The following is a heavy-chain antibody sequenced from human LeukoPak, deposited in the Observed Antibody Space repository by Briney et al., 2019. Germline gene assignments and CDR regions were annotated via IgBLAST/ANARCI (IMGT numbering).Heavy chain of an antibody. V-gene: IGHV4-4*07. Sequence: SETLSLTCTVSGGSINRYYWRWMPHPPGKRREEIGRIYTSLSSNYHPSLKSRVTMSVHTSKNQFSLKLSSVTAADTAVYYCARVNSAGESLRYFDWLPPSNWFDPWGQGTLVTVSS. CDR1: GGSINRYY. D-gene: IGHD3-9*01. J-gene: IGHJ5*02. CDR3: ARVNSAGESLRYFDWLPPSNWFDP. CDR2: IYTSLSS.